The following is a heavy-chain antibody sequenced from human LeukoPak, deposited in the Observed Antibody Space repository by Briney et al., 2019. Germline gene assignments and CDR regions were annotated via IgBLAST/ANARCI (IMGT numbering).Heavy chain of an antibody. J-gene: IGHJ6*03. CDR2: ISSSSSNI. CDR1: GFTFSSYS. D-gene: IGHD6-19*01. CDR3: AREEQWLVKYYYYYYMDA. V-gene: IGHV3-48*01. Sequence: GGSLRLSCAASGFTFSSYSMNWVRQAPGKGLEGVSYISSSSSNIYYADSVKGRFTISRDNAKNSLYLQMNSVRAEDTAVYYCAREEQWLVKYYYYYYMDAWGKGTAVTVSS.